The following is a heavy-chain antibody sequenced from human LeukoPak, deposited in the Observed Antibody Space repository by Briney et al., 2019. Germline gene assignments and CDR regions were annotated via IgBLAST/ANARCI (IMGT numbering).Heavy chain of an antibody. CDR3: AREKLSSNWFDP. J-gene: IGHJ5*02. V-gene: IGHV1-2*02. CDR1: GYTFTGYY. Sequence: ASVKVSCKASGYTFTGYYMHWVRQAPGQGLEWMGWINPNSGGTNYAQKFQGRVTMTRDTSISTAYMELSRLRSDDTAVYCCAREKLSSNWFDPWGQGTLVTVSS. D-gene: IGHD1-1*01. CDR2: INPNSGGT.